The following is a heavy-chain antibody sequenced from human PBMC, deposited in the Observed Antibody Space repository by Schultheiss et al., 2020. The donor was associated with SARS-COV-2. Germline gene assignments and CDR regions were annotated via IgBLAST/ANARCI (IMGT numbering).Heavy chain of an antibody. CDR3: ARDYCSSTSWYKPRGHGMDV. CDR1: GGSFSGYY. CDR2: INHSGST. J-gene: IGHJ6*02. D-gene: IGHD2-2*02. Sequence: SQTLSLTCAVYGGSFSGYYWSWIRQPPGKGLEWIGEINHSGSTNYNPSLKSRLTLSMDTSRNQFSLEVYSVTAADTAVYYCARDYCSSTSWYKPRGHGMDVWGQGTTVTVSS. V-gene: IGHV4-34*01.